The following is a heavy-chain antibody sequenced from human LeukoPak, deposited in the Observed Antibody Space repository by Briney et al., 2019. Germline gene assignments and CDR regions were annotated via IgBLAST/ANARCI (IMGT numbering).Heavy chain of an antibody. CDR2: INPMVGMV. Sequence: ASVKVSCKASGGTFSNYVISWVRQAPGQGLEWMGWINPMVGMVNYAQRFQGRITITADRSTSTAYMELSSLRSGDTAVYYCVRDGRITKMVVNIDDAFDIWGQGTMVTVSS. D-gene: IGHD3-22*01. CDR1: GGTFSNYV. V-gene: IGHV1-69*04. CDR3: VRDGRITKMVVNIDDAFDI. J-gene: IGHJ3*02.